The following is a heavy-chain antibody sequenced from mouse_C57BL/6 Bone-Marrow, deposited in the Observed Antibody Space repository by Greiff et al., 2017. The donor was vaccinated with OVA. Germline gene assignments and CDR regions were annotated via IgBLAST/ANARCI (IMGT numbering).Heavy chain of an antibody. CDR1: GYTFTSYW. CDR2: IHPNSGST. D-gene: IGHD1-1*01. V-gene: IGHV1-64*01. Sequence: QVQLQQPGAELVKPGASVKLSCKASGYTFTSYWMHWVKQRPGQGLEWIGMIHPNSGSTNYNEKFKSKATLTVDKSSSTAYMQLNSLTSEDSAVDYCSISYGSRISFAYWGQGTLVTVSA. CDR3: SISYGSRISFAY. J-gene: IGHJ3*01.